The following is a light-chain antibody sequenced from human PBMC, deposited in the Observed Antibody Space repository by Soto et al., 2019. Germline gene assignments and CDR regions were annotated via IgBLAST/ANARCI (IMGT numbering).Light chain of an antibody. Sequence: EIVMTLSPATLSVSPGETTILSCRASQSINSYLAWYQQKPGQAPRLLIYGASSRATGIPARFSGSGSGTDFTLTISSLEPEDFAVYYCQQRSNWPLTFGGGTKVDIK. CDR1: QSINSY. J-gene: IGKJ4*01. V-gene: IGKV3-11*01. CDR2: GAS. CDR3: QQRSNWPLT.